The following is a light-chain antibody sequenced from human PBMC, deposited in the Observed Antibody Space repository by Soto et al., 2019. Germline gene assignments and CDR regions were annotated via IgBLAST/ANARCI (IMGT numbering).Light chain of an antibody. CDR2: DAS. CDR3: HQRSNWLPLT. V-gene: IGKV3-11*01. Sequence: EIVLTQSPATLSLSPGERATLSCRASQSVGSSLAWYRQKPGQAPRLLIYDASNRATGILARFSGSGSGTDFTLTISSLEPEDFAVYYCHQRSNWLPLTFGGGTTVEIK. J-gene: IGKJ4*01. CDR1: QSVGSS.